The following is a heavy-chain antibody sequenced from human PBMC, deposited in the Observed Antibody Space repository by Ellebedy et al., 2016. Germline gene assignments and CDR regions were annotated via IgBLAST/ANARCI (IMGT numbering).Heavy chain of an antibody. CDR1: GGSIRGYY. Sequence: SETLSLXXPVSGGSIRGYYWSWVRQPPGKGLEWIGYVYYSGTPNYNPSLKSRVTISLDRSNNQFSLKLTSVTAADTAVYYCARGYCSGGRCYAYGMDVWGQGTTVTVSS. J-gene: IGHJ6*02. V-gene: IGHV4-59*01. CDR2: VYYSGTP. D-gene: IGHD2-15*01. CDR3: ARGYCSGGRCYAYGMDV.